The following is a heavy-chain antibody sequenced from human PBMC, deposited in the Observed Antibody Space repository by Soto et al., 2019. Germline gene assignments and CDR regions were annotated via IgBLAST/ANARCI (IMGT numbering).Heavy chain of an antibody. V-gene: IGHV3-23*01. CDR1: GFSFSSYG. CDR2: ISGSGDAK. CDR3: AKDFDSDETSHGPNDY. D-gene: IGHD3-22*01. Sequence: GGSLRLSCVASGFSFSSYGMSWVRQAPGKGLEWASIISGSGDAKYYADSVKGRFTISRDNSKNTMYLQMDSLRAEDTAVYYCAKDFDSDETSHGPNDYWGQGTLVTVSS. J-gene: IGHJ4*02.